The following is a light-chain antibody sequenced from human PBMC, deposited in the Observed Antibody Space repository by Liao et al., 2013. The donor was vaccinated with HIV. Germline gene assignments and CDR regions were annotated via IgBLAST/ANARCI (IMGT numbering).Light chain of an antibody. V-gene: IGLV3-1*01. CDR2: QDN. Sequence: SYELPQPPSVSVSPGQTASITCSGDKLGDKYASWYQQKPGQSPVLVIYQDNKRPSGIPERFSGSNSGNTATLTISGTQAMDEADYYCQAWDSSTYVFGTGTKVTVL. CDR1: KLGDKY. J-gene: IGLJ1*01. CDR3: QAWDSSTYV.